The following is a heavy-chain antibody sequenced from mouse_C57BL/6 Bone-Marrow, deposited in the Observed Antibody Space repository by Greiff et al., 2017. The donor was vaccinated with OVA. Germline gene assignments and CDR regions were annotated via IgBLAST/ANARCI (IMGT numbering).Heavy chain of an antibody. J-gene: IGHJ2*01. CDR3: APYYGSRKDYFDY. Sequence: EVQLQQSGPELVKPGASVKISCKASGYTFTDYYMNWVKQSHGKSLEWIGDINPNNGGTSYNQKFKGKATLTVDKSSSTAYMELRSLTSEDSAVYYCAPYYGSRKDYFDYWGQGTTLTVSA. V-gene: IGHV1-26*01. D-gene: IGHD1-1*01. CDR2: INPNNGGT. CDR1: GYTFTDYY.